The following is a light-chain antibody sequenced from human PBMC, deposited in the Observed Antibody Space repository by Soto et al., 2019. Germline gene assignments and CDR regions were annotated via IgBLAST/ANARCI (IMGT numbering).Light chain of an antibody. CDR2: MAS. Sequence: DIQMTQSPSTLSASVGDRVTITCRSSQSISSWLAWYQQKPGKAPKLLIYMASSLESGVPSRFSGSGSGTHYTLTLSSLQPDDFSTYYCQQYNSYLYTFGQGTKQKIK. V-gene: IGKV1-5*03. CDR1: QSISSW. CDR3: QQYNSYLYT. J-gene: IGKJ2*01.